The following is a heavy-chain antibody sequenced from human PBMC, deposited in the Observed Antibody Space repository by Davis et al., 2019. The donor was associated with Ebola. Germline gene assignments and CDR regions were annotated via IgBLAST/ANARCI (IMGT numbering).Heavy chain of an antibody. D-gene: IGHD6-6*01. J-gene: IGHJ4*02. CDR3: GRRFSSGFDY. CDR2: IYPRDSDT. Sequence: GESLKISCKAPGFSFTSYWIGWVRQMPGKGLEWMGNIYPRDSDTAYGPSFQGQVVISADRSITTAYLQWSSLKTSDTAMYYCGRRFSSGFDYWGQGTLVTVSS. V-gene: IGHV5-51*01. CDR1: GFSFTSYW.